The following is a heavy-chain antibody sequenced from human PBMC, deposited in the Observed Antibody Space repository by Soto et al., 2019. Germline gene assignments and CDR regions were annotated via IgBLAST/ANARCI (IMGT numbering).Heavy chain of an antibody. Sequence: QVQLVESGGGVVQPGRSLRLSCAASGFTFSSYAMHWVRQAPGKGLEWVEVIAYDGRNKYYADSVKGRFNISRDNSKNTLYLQMNSLRIEDTAVYYCARELERVFDYWGQGTLVTVSS. V-gene: IGHV3-30*04. D-gene: IGHD1-1*01. CDR3: ARELERVFDY. J-gene: IGHJ4*02. CDR2: IAYDGRNK. CDR1: GFTFSSYA.